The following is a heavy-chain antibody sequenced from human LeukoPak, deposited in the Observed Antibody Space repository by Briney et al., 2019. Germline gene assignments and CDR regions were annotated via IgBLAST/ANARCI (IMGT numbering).Heavy chain of an antibody. CDR2: ISDSGTVI. J-gene: IGHJ4*02. CDR3: ARVVGGMTGADY. D-gene: IGHD3-9*01. CDR1: GFTFSSYP. V-gene: IGHV3-48*04. Sequence: GGPLRLSCVASGFTFSSYPMIWVRQAPGKGLEPVSYISDSGTVIHYADSVKGRFTLSRDNAKNSLNVQMNSLSAEDTAVYYCARVVGGMTGADYWGQGTLVTVSS.